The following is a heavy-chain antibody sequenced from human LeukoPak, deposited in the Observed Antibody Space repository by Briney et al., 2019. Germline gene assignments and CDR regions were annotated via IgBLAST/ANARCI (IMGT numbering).Heavy chain of an antibody. CDR2: INSDGSST. D-gene: IGHD3-22*01. Sequence: GGSLRLSCAASGFTFSSYWMHWVRQAPGKGLVWVSRINSDGSSTNYADSVKGRFTVSRDNSKNTLYLHMNSLRAEDTAVYYCAKLGSSGYYSHYDYWGQGTLVTVSS. J-gene: IGHJ4*02. CDR3: AKLGSSGYYSHYDY. CDR1: GFTFSSYW. V-gene: IGHV3-74*01.